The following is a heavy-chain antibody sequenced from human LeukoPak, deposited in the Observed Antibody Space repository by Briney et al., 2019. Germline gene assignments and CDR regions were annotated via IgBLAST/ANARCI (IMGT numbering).Heavy chain of an antibody. CDR2: IWYDGSEK. D-gene: IGHD6-19*01. J-gene: IGHJ3*02. V-gene: IGHV3-33*01. Sequence: AGGSLRLSCAASGFTFSSYGMHWVRQAPGKGLEWVAVIWYDGSEKYYANSVKGRFTISRDNSKNTLYLQMGSLRAEDMAVYYCARAIFSGTLSRTLAVTAFDIWGQGTMVTVSS. CDR3: ARAIFSGTLSRTLAVTAFDI. CDR1: GFTFSSYG.